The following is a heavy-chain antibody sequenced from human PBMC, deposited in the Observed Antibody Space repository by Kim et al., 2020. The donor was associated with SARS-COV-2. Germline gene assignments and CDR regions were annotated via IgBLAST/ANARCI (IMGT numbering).Heavy chain of an antibody. D-gene: IGHD3-22*01. CDR2: ISSIGSLI. CDR3: VTPHDNSGYDC. V-gene: IGHV3-48*03. CDR1: GFTFYSHE. Sequence: GGSLRLSCAASGFTFYSHEMNWVRQAPGKGLEWVSYISSIGSLIYYADSVKGRFTISRDNAKNSLYLQMSSLRAEDTAIYYCVTPHDNSGYDCWGQGTLVTVSS. J-gene: IGHJ4*02.